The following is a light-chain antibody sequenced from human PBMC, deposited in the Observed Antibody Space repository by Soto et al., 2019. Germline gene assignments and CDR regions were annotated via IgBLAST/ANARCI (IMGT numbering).Light chain of an antibody. CDR3: MQALQTPFT. V-gene: IGKV2-28*01. J-gene: IGKJ4*01. CDR1: QSFLHSNGYNY. Sequence: DIVMTQSPLSLPVTPGEPASISCRSSQSFLHSNGYNYLDWYLQKPGQSPQLLIYLGSNRASGVPDRFSGSGSGTDVTLKISRVEAEDVGVYYCMQALQTPFTFGGGTKVEIK. CDR2: LGS.